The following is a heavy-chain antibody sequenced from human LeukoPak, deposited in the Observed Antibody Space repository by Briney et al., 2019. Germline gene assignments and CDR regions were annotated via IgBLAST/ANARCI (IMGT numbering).Heavy chain of an antibody. V-gene: IGHV4-34*01. Sequence: SETLSLTCAVYGGSFSGYYWSWIRQPPGKGLEWIGEINHSGSTNYNPSLKSRVTISVDTSKNQFSLKLSSVTAADTAVYYCARGPRPLYYYDSSGWAAFDIWGQGTMVTVSS. CDR3: ARGPRPLYYYDSSGWAAFDI. CDR1: GGSFSGYY. D-gene: IGHD3-22*01. J-gene: IGHJ3*02. CDR2: INHSGST.